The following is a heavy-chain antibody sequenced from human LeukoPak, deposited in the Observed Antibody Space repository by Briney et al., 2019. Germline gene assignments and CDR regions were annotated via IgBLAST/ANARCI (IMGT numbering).Heavy chain of an antibody. CDR3: ARDIPFYGSGGDWFDP. D-gene: IGHD3-10*01. CDR1: GGTFSSYA. CDR2: IIPIFGTA. J-gene: IGHJ5*02. Sequence: SVKVSCKASGGTFSSYAISWVRQAPGQGLEWMGGIIPIFGTANYAQKFQGRVTITADESTSTAYMELSSLRSEDTAVYYCARDIPFYGSGGDWFDPWGQGTLVTVSS. V-gene: IGHV1-69*13.